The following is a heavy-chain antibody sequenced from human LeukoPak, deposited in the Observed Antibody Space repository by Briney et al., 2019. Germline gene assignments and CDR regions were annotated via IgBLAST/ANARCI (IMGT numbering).Heavy chain of an antibody. J-gene: IGHJ4*02. CDR1: GFTVSSNY. D-gene: IGHD6-13*01. CDR3: ASSYSSSWDHFDY. V-gene: IGHV3-53*01. CDR2: IYSGGST. Sequence: GGSLRLSCAASGFTVSSNYMSWVRRAPGKGLEWLSVIYSGGSTYYADSVKGRFTISRDNSKNTLYLQMNSLRAEDTAVYYCASSYSSSWDHFDYWGQGTLVTVSS.